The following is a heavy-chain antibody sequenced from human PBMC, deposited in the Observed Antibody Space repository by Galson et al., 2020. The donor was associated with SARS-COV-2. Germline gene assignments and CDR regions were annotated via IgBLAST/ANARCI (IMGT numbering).Heavy chain of an antibody. Sequence: GGSLRLSCAASGFTFDDYAMHWVRQAPGKGLERVSVISWNGAVTYYADAVQGRFTISRDNTKHFLSLQMNSLRAEDTALYYCVKAMRWLQFPRARRDWGQVTLVTVSS. CDR3: VKAMRWLQFPRARRD. CDR1: GFTFDDYA. D-gene: IGHD5-12*01. J-gene: IGHJ4*02. CDR2: ISWNGAVT. V-gene: IGHV3-43D*04.